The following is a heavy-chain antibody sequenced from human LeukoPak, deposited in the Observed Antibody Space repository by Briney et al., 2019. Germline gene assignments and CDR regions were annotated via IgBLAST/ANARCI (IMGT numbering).Heavy chain of an antibody. Sequence: GGSLRLSCAASGFTFSSYSMNWVRQAPGKGLEWVSSISSSSSYIFYADSVKGRFTISRDNAENSLYLQMNSLRAEDTGVYYCASWTPGAIITDVWGKGTTVTVSS. V-gene: IGHV3-21*01. CDR3: ASWTPGAIITDV. CDR2: ISSSSSYI. J-gene: IGHJ6*04. CDR1: GFTFSSYS. D-gene: IGHD2-2*02.